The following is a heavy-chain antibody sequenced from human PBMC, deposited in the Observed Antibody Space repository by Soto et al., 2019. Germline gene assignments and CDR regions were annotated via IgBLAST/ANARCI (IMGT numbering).Heavy chain of an antibody. Sequence: RGSLRLSCAASGFTLSDHYMDWVRQAPGKGLEWVGRTKNKANRYTTEYAASVNGRFTISRDDSKNSLYLQMNSLKTEDTAVYYCARWVSGSPDNWGQGTLVTVSS. V-gene: IGHV3-72*01. CDR3: ARWVSGSPDN. D-gene: IGHD1-26*01. CDR2: TKNKANRYTT. J-gene: IGHJ4*02. CDR1: GFTLSDHY.